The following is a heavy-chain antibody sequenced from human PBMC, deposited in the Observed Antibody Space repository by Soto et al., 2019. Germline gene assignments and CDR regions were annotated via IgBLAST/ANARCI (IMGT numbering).Heavy chain of an antibody. J-gene: IGHJ5*02. CDR2: ISGSDNRT. CDR1: GFTFSNYA. V-gene: IGHV3-23*01. Sequence: GGSLRLSCAASGFTFSNYAMNWVRQAPGKGLEWISIISGSDNRTYYADSVKGRFTISRDNSQNTLYLQMNSLRADDTAIYYCANSTMIVVITAWGQATLVTV. D-gene: IGHD3-22*01. CDR3: ANSTMIVVITA.